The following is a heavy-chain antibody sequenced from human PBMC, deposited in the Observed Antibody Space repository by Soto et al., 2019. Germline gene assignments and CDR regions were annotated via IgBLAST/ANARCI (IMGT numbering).Heavy chain of an antibody. Sequence: SVKVSCKASGGTFSSYTISWVRQAPGQGLEWMGRIIPILGIANYAQKFRGRVTITADKSTSTAYMELSSLRSEDTAVYYCARERIVVVTHDAFDIWGQGTMVTVSS. CDR3: ARERIVVVTHDAFDI. J-gene: IGHJ3*02. V-gene: IGHV1-69*04. CDR1: GGTFSSYT. D-gene: IGHD3-22*01. CDR2: IIPILGIA.